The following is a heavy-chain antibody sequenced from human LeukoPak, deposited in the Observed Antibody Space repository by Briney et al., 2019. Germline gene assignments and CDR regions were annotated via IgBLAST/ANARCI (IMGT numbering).Heavy chain of an antibody. V-gene: IGHV3-20*04. CDR3: ARDSEYQLLGTFDY. CDR1: GFTFDDYG. CDR2: INWNGGST. J-gene: IGHJ4*02. Sequence: GGSLRLSCVASGFTFDDYGMSWVRQAPGKGLEWVAGINWNGGSTGYADSVKGGFTISRDNAKNSLYLQMNSLRAEDTALYYCARDSEYQLLGTFDYWGQGTLVTVSS. D-gene: IGHD2-2*01.